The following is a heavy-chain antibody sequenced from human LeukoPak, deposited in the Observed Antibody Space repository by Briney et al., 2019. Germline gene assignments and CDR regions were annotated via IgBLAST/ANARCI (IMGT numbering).Heavy chain of an antibody. J-gene: IGHJ4*02. CDR1: GGSISSGGYY. CDR2: IYHSGST. V-gene: IGHV4-30-2*01. Sequence: PSETLSLTCTVSGGSISSGGYYWSWIRQPPGKGLEWIGYIYHSGSTYYNPSLKSRVTISVDRSKNQFSLKLSSVTAADTAVYYCARDLSGIDYWGQGTLVTISS. D-gene: IGHD6-13*01. CDR3: ARDLSGIDY.